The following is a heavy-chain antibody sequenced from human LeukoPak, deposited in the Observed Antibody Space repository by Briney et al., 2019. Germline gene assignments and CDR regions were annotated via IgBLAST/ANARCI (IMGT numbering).Heavy chain of an antibody. CDR3: ARRIGGSGSRYYFDY. CDR1: GYSISSGYY. J-gene: IGHJ4*02. CDR2: IYHSGSA. Sequence: SSETLSLTCTVSGYSISSGYYWGWIRQPPGKGLEWIGSIYHSGSAYYNPSLKSRVTISVDTSKNQFSLKLSSVTAAGTAVYYCARRIGGSGSRYYFDYWGQGTLVTVSS. V-gene: IGHV4-38-2*02. D-gene: IGHD3-10*01.